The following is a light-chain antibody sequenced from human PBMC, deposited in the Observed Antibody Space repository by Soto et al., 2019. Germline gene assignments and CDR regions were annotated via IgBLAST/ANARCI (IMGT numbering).Light chain of an antibody. J-gene: IGLJ3*02. CDR2: EVS. Sequence: QSVLTQPPSVSGSPGQSVTLSCTGTSSDVGSYNRVSWYQQPPGTAPKLMIYEVSYRPSGVPDRFSGSKSGNTASLTISGLQAEDEADYYCGSYTINSTWVFGGGTKLTVL. V-gene: IGLV2-18*02. CDR1: SSDVGSYNR. CDR3: GSYTINSTWV.